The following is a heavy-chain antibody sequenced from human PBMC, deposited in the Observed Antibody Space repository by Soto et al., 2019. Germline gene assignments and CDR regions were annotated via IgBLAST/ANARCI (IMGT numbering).Heavy chain of an antibody. J-gene: IGHJ4*02. CDR3: ARDLAGGDN. CDR1: GYTFTNYY. CDR2: INPTSGST. V-gene: IGHV1-46*01. D-gene: IGHD3-3*02. Sequence: QVQLVQSGAEVKKPGASVKVSCKASGYTFTNYYIHWVRQAPGQGLEWMGIINPTSGSTNYAQKFQGRVTLTYDTSSTTVYRELSGLRSEDTSVLYCARDLAGGDNWGQGNGVNVSS.